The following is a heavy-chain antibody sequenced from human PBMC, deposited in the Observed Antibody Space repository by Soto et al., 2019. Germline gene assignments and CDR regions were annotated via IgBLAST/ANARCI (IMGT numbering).Heavy chain of an antibody. Sequence: QVQLVQSGAEVKKPGASVKVSCKASGYTFTSYGISWVRQAPGQGLEWRGWISAYNGNTNYAQKLQGRVTMTTDTSTSTAYMELRSLSSDDTAVYYCARDRLVVVTAKRSDWFDPWGQGTLVTVSS. CDR3: ARDRLVVVTAKRSDWFDP. CDR1: GYTFTSYG. D-gene: IGHD2-21*02. CDR2: ISAYNGNT. J-gene: IGHJ5*02. V-gene: IGHV1-18*01.